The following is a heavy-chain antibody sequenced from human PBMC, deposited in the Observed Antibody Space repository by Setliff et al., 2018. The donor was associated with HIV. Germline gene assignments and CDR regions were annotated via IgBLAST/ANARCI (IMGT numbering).Heavy chain of an antibody. Sequence: GGSLRLSCAASDFDFSSYSMTWVRQAPGKGLEWVASISPGGSFMYYGDSVQGRFTISRDDAKSSLYLQMNSLRAEDTAVYYCARVASGYDYGWLDPWGQGTLVTVSS. V-gene: IGHV3-21*01. CDR1: DFDFSSYS. CDR2: ISPGGSFM. D-gene: IGHD5-12*01. J-gene: IGHJ5*02. CDR3: ARVASGYDYGWLDP.